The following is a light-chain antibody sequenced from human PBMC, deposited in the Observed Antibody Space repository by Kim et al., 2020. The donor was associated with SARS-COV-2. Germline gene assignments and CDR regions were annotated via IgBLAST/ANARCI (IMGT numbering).Light chain of an antibody. CDR2: GKN. V-gene: IGLV3-19*01. CDR1: SLRSYY. J-gene: IGLJ2*01. Sequence: VALGHTVRITCRGDSLRSYYATWYQQKPGQAPVLVIYGKNNRPSGIPDRFAGSSSGNTASLTITGAQAEDEADYYCKSRGTSGNVVFGGGTQLTVL. CDR3: KSRGTSGNVV.